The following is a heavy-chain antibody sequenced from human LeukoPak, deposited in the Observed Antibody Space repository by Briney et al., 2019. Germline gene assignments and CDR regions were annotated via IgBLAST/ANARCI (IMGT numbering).Heavy chain of an antibody. CDR3: AKDYSGSYYFDY. V-gene: IGHV3-48*02. D-gene: IGHD1-26*01. CDR1: GFTFSSYW. J-gene: IGHJ4*02. CDR2: IGRRSDTV. Sequence: PGGSLRLSCAASGFTFSSYWMSWVRQAPGKGLEWISYIGRRSDTVYYAGSVRGRFIISRDNTKNLLHLQMNSLRDDDTAVYYCAKDYSGSYYFDYWGQGTLVTVSS.